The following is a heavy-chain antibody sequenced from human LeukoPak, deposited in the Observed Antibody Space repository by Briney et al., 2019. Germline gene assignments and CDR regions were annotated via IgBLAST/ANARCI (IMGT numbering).Heavy chain of an antibody. CDR2: ISSSGSTI. D-gene: IGHD4-17*01. CDR3: ARDNGGDYGDYVDFDY. Sequence: PGGSLRLSCAASGFTFSSYEMNWVRQAPGKGLEWVSYISSSGSTIYYADSVKGRFTISRDNAKNSLYLQMNSLRAEDTAVYYCARDNGGDYGDYVDFDYWGQGTLVTVSS. CDR1: GFTFSSYE. J-gene: IGHJ4*02. V-gene: IGHV3-48*03.